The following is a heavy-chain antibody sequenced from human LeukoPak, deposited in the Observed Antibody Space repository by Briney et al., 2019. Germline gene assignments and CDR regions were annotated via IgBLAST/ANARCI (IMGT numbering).Heavy chain of an antibody. CDR1: GFTFSSYS. CDR3: ARGGYCSSTTCSNWFFDL. J-gene: IGHJ2*01. Sequence: GGSLRLSCAASGFTFSSYSMNWVRQAPGKGLEWVSYISRSSSTMYYADSVKGRFTISRDNAQNSLYLQMNSLRDEDTAVYYCARGGYCSSTTCSNWFFDLWGRGTLVTVSS. CDR2: ISRSSSTM. D-gene: IGHD2-2*01. V-gene: IGHV3-48*02.